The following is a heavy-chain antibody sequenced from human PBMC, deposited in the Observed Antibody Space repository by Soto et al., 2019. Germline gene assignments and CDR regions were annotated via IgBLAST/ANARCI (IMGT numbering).Heavy chain of an antibody. CDR1: GFTFSNAW. D-gene: IGHD1-26*01. J-gene: IGHJ4*02. Sequence: EVQLVESGGALVKPGESLRLSCAASGFTFSNAWMSWVRQAPGKGLEWVGRIKSKTEGGTTDHAAPVKGRFNVSRDDSKNTLYLHMTSLKTEATAVYYWATSTSSYTYFRYWGQGTLVTVSS. V-gene: IGHV3-15*02. CDR3: ATSTSSYTYFRY. CDR2: IKSKTEGGTT.